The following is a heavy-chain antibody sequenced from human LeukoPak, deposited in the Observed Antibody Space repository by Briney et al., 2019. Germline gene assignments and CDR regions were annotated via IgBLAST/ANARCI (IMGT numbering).Heavy chain of an antibody. CDR3: AEIYSSGWASDY. J-gene: IGHJ4*02. D-gene: IGHD6-19*01. V-gene: IGHV4-39*07. CDR1: GGSISRSYYY. Sequence: SETLSLTCTVSGGSISRSYYYWGWIRQPPGKGLEWIGEINHSGSTNYNPSLKSRVTISVDKSKNQFSLKLSSVTAADTAVYYCAEIYSSGWASDYWGQGTLVIVSS. CDR2: INHSGST.